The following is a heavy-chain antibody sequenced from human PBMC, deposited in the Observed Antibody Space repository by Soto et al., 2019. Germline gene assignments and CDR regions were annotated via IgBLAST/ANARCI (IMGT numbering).Heavy chain of an antibody. V-gene: IGHV1-69*12. D-gene: IGHD2-2*01. J-gene: IGHJ6*02. CDR3: ARHVPAAGYYYGMDV. CDR2: IIPIFGTA. Sequence: QVQLVQSGAEVKKPGSSVKVSCKASGGTFSSYAISWVRQAPGQGLEWMGGIIPIFGTANYAQKFQGRVTITADESTTTAYMELISLRSEETAVYYCARHVPAAGYYYGMDVWGQGTTVTVSS. CDR1: GGTFSSYA.